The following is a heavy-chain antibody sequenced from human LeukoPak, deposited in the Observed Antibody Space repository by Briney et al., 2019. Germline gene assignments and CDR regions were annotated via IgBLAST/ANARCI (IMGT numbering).Heavy chain of an antibody. J-gene: IGHJ4*02. CDR3: AITMVRGVDY. V-gene: IGHV4-59*01. Sequence: SETLSLTCTVSGGSISSYYWSWIWQPPGKGLEWIGYIYYSGSTNYNPSLKSRVTISVDTSKNQFSLKLSSVTAADTAVYYCAITMVRGVDYWGQGTLVTVSS. CDR2: IYYSGST. CDR1: GGSISSYY. D-gene: IGHD3-10*01.